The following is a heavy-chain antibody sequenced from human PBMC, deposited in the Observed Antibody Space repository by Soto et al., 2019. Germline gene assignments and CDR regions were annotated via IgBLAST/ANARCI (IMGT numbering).Heavy chain of an antibody. CDR2: IYYSGST. Sequence: SETLSLTCTVSGGSISSGGYYWSWIRQHPGKGLEWIGYIYYSGSTYYNPSLKSRVTISVDTSKNQFSLKLSSVTAADTAVYYCASSSPTTVTFDYWGQGTLVTVSS. CDR3: ASSSPTTVTFDY. D-gene: IGHD4-17*01. J-gene: IGHJ4*02. CDR1: GGSISSGGYY. V-gene: IGHV4-31*03.